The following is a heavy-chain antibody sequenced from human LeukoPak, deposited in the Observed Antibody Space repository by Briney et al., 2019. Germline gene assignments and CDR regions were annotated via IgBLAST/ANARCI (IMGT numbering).Heavy chain of an antibody. D-gene: IGHD4-17*01. Sequence: PSQTLSLTCTVSGVSISSDSYYWSWIRQPAGKGLEWIGRIYTSGSTNYNPSLKSRVTISVDTSKNQFSLKLSSVTAADTAVYYCARNYGDYSTFDYWGQGTLVTVSS. CDR3: ARNYGDYSTFDY. CDR2: IYTSGST. CDR1: GVSISSDSYY. J-gene: IGHJ4*02. V-gene: IGHV4-61*02.